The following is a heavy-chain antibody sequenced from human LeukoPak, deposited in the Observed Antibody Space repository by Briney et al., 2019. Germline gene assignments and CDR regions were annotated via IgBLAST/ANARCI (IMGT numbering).Heavy chain of an antibody. CDR2: IYYSGST. V-gene: IGHV4-59*08. J-gene: IGHJ4*02. Sequence: SETLSLTCTVSGGSISSYYWSWIRQPPGKGLEWIGYIYYSGSTNYNPSLKSRVTISVDTSKNQFSLKLSPVTAADTAVYYCARHDFWSGYYDYWGQGTLVTVSS. D-gene: IGHD3-3*01. CDR3: ARHDFWSGYYDY. CDR1: GGSISSYY.